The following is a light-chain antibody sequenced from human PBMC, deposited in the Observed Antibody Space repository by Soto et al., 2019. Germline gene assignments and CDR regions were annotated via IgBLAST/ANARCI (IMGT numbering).Light chain of an antibody. CDR2: SAS. Sequence: DIQMTQSPSSLSASVGDRVTITCRASQSISSYLNWYQQKPGKAPNLLIYSASKLHSGVPSRFSGSGSGTDFTLMISSLQPEEFATYYCQQSSSSPLAFGGGTRV. CDR1: QSISSY. V-gene: IGKV1-39*01. CDR3: QQSSSSPLA. J-gene: IGKJ4*01.